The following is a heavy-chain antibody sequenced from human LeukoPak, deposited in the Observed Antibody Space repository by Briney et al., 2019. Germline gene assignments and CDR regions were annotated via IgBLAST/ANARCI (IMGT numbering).Heavy chain of an antibody. V-gene: IGHV1-2*02. CDR1: GYTFTSYY. Sequence: ASVKVSCKASGYTFTSYYMHWVRQAPGQGLEWMGWINPNSGGTNYAQKFQGRVTMTRDTSISTAYMELSRLRSDDTAVYYCARETPDYGGNGGNFDYWGQGTLVTVSS. CDR2: INPNSGGT. D-gene: IGHD4-23*01. CDR3: ARETPDYGGNGGNFDY. J-gene: IGHJ4*02.